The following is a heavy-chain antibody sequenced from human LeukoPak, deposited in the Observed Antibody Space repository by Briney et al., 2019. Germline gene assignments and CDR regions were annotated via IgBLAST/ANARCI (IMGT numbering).Heavy chain of an antibody. CDR3: ARGTRYDSSGYYSQDLDY. J-gene: IGHJ4*02. CDR2: IWYDGSNK. Sequence: GGSLRLSCAAAGFTFSSYGMHWGRQAPGKGLEWAAVIWYDGSNKYYADSVKGRFTISRDNSKNTLYLQMNSLRAEDTAVYYCARGTRYDSSGYYSQDLDYWGQGTLVTVSS. D-gene: IGHD3-22*01. CDR1: GFTFSSYG. V-gene: IGHV3-33*01.